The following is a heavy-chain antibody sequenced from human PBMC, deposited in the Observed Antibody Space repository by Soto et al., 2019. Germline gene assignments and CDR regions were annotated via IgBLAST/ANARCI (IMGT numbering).Heavy chain of an antibody. Sequence: SETLSLTCTVSGGSISSSSYYWGWIRQPPGKGLEWIGSIYYSGSTYYNPSLKSRVTISVDTSKNQFSLKLSSVTAADTAVYYCARLEGYCSGGSCYFSNAFDIWGQGTMVTVSS. D-gene: IGHD2-15*01. J-gene: IGHJ3*02. CDR1: GGSISSSSYY. CDR2: IYYSGST. CDR3: ARLEGYCSGGSCYFSNAFDI. V-gene: IGHV4-39*01.